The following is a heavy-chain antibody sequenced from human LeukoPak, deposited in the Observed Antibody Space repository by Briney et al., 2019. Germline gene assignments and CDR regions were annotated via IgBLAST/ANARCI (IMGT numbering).Heavy chain of an antibody. V-gene: IGHV3-30*18. CDR3: AKDRETTASGTFDY. D-gene: IGHD6-13*01. CDR2: ISEDGINK. Sequence: PGGSLRLSCEASGFTFSAYAMTCVRQAPGKGLEWVAGISEDGINKYYADSVKARFTISRDNSNNTLFLQMNNLRADDTAVYYCAKDRETTASGTFDYWGQGALVTVSS. CDR1: GFTFSAYA. J-gene: IGHJ4*02.